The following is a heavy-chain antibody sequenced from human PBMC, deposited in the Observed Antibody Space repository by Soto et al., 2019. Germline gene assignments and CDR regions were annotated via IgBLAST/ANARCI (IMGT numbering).Heavy chain of an antibody. J-gene: IGHJ5*02. Sequence: ASVKVSCKASGFSFTGYYIHWLRQAPGQGLEWMGWINAHSGGTEYAQKFQGRVTLTRDTSIAAAYLTLTSLTSDDTALYYCAKDLTRQLAYWLDPWGQGTQVTVSS. CDR3: AKDLTRQLAYWLDP. D-gene: IGHD6-6*01. V-gene: IGHV1-2*02. CDR1: GFSFTGYY. CDR2: INAHSGGT.